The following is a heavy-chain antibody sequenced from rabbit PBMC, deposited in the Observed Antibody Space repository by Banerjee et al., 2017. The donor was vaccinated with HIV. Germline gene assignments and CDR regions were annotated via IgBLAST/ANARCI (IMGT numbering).Heavy chain of an antibody. J-gene: IGHJ4*01. CDR3: ARGGNIGGDGCPL. Sequence: QSLEESGGDLVKPEGSLTLTCTASGFSFSSYWMSWVRQAPGKGLEWIGTIDGGSSGRTYYASWAKGRFTGSKSSSTTVTLQMTSLTVADTGTYFCARGGNIGGDGCPLWGPGTLVTVS. V-gene: IGHV1S40*01. CDR2: IDGGSSGRT. CDR1: GFSFSSYW. D-gene: IGHD6-1*01.